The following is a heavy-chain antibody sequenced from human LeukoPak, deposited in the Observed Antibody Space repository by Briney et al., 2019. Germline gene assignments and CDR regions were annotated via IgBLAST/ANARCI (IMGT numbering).Heavy chain of an antibody. CDR3: ARVSHYYDSSGYYAPFDY. Sequence: GGSLRLSCAASGFTVSSNYMSWVRQAPGKGLGWVSVIYSGGSTYYADSVKGRFTISRDNSKNTLYLQMNSLRAEDTAVYYCARVSHYYDSSGYYAPFDYWGQGTLVTVSS. J-gene: IGHJ4*02. CDR2: IYSGGST. D-gene: IGHD3-22*01. CDR1: GFTVSSNY. V-gene: IGHV3-53*01.